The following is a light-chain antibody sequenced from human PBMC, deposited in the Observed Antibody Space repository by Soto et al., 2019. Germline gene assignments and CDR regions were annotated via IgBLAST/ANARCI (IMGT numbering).Light chain of an antibody. CDR3: QQYKTYYRT. CDR1: QSINTW. V-gene: IGKV1-5*03. J-gene: IGKJ1*01. CDR2: DGS. Sequence: DIQMTQSPSTLSASVGDRITITCRASQSINTWLAWYQQKPGEAPKLLIYDGSTLERGVPSRFSGSGSGTDFTLPISRLQPDDFGTFYCQQYKTYYRTFGQGTTVEV.